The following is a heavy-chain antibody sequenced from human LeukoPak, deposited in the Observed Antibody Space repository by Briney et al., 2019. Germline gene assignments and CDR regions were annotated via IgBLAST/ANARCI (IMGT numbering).Heavy chain of an antibody. CDR1: GFPFSSKA. D-gene: IGHD1-26*01. V-gene: IGHV3-23*01. J-gene: IGHJ4*02. CDR3: AKLDDVGATTLPIDY. Sequence: GGSLRLSCAASGFPFSSKAMNWVRQAPGKGREGVSTISGSGGSTYYADSVKGRFTISRDNSKNTLYLQMNSLRAEDTAVYYCAKLDDVGATTLPIDYWGQGTLVTVSS. CDR2: ISGSGGST.